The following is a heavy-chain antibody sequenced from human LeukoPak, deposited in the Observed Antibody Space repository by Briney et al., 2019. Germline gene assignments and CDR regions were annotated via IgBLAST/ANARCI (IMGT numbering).Heavy chain of an antibody. D-gene: IGHD3-22*01. CDR2: IYSSGST. CDR3: GSQFYDSSGYYFQH. V-gene: IGHV4-39*02. J-gene: IGHJ1*01. CDR1: GGSISSRSYY. Sequence: PSETLSLTCTVSGGSISSRSYYWGWIRQPPGKGLEWIASIYSSGSTYQNPSLKSRVTISVDTSKTHFSLKLSSLTAADTAVYYCGSQFYDSSGYYFQHWGQGTLVTVSS.